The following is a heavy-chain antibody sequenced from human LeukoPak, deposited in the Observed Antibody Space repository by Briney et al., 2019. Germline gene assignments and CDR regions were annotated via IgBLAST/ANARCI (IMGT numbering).Heavy chain of an antibody. V-gene: IGHV1-18*01. Sequence: ASVTLSCKASGYTFTSYGISWVRQAPGQGREWMGWIRAYNGNTNYTQKLQGRGTMTTDTSTSTAYMELRSLSSDDTAVDYCARAGPPPYYYYGMDVWGQGTTVTVSS. CDR3: ARAGPPPYYYYGMDV. CDR1: GYTFTSYG. CDR2: IRAYNGNT. J-gene: IGHJ6*02.